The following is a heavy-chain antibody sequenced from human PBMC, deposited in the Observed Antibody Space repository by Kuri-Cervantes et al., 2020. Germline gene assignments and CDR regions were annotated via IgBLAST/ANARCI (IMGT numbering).Heavy chain of an antibody. CDR1: GGSISSTSHY. CDR2: IYYTGST. J-gene: IGHJ4*02. CDR3: ARLSRASSGWYSPFDY. Sequence: GSLRLSCTVSGGSISSTSHYWGWIRQPPGKGLEWIGSIYYTGSTNYNPSLKSRVTISEDTSKNQFSLKLSSVTAADTAVYYCARLSRASSGWYSPFDYWGQGTLVTVSS. D-gene: IGHD6-19*01. V-gene: IGHV4-39*07.